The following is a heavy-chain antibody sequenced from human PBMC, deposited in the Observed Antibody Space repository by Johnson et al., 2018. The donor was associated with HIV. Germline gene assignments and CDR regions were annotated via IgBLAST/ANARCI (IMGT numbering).Heavy chain of an antibody. V-gene: IGHV3-30-3*01. CDR3: ARENSSGYHDAFDI. Sequence: QVQLVESGGDLVQPGRSLRLSCAASGFTFSSYAMHWVRQAPGKGLEWVAVISYDGSNKYYADSVKGRFTISRDNSKNTLYLQMNSLRAEDTAVYYCARENSSGYHDAFDIWGQGTLVTVSS. D-gene: IGHD3-22*01. J-gene: IGHJ3*02. CDR1: GFTFSSYA. CDR2: ISYDGSNK.